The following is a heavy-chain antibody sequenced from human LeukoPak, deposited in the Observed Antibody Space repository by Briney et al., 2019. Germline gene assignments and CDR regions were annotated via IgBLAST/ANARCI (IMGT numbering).Heavy chain of an antibody. CDR3: ARDPSGIYYESSGLDY. D-gene: IGHD3-22*01. CDR1: GFTFRTYW. J-gene: IGHJ4*02. V-gene: IGHV3-74*01. CDR2: IKGDGSTT. Sequence: GGSLRLSCAASGFTFRTYWMHWVRQVPGKGLLWVARIKGDGSTTIYADSVKGRFTISRDNSKNTLYLQTSSLRAEDTAVYYCARDPSGIYYESSGLDYWGQGTLVTVSS.